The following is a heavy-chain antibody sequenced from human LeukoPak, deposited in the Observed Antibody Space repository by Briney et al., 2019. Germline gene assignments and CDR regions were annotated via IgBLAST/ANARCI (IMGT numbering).Heavy chain of an antibody. J-gene: IGHJ4*02. Sequence: GGSLRLSCAASGFTFDDYAMHWVRQAPGKGLEWVSGISWNSGSIGYADSVKGRFTISRDNAKNSLYPQMNSLRAEDMALYYCAKGIAVAASGGFDYWGQGTLVTVSS. CDR3: AKGIAVAASGGFDY. D-gene: IGHD6-19*01. CDR2: ISWNSGSI. V-gene: IGHV3-9*03. CDR1: GFTFDDYA.